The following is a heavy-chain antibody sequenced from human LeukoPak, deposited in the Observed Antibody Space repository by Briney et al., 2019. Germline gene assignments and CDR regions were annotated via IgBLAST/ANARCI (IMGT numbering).Heavy chain of an antibody. CDR1: GGSISSYY. CDR2: IYYSGST. CDR3: ASPRSYYDSSGYYIS. D-gene: IGHD3-22*01. Sequence: SETLSLTCTVSGGSISSYYWSWIRQPPGKGLEWIGYIYYSGSTNYNPSLKSRVTISVDTSKNQFSLKLSSVTAADTAVYYCASPRSYYDSSGYYISWGQGTLVTVSS. V-gene: IGHV4-59*01. J-gene: IGHJ5*02.